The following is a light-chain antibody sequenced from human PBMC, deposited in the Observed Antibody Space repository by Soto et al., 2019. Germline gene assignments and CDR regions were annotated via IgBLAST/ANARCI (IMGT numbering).Light chain of an antibody. Sequence: EIVLTQSPGTLSLSPGERVTLSCRASQSVSSSYLAWYQQKPGQAPRLFIYGASSRATGIPDRFSGSGSGTDFTLTISRLEPEDFAVYYCQQYGSSSWTFGQGTKVEIK. CDR3: QQYGSSSWT. V-gene: IGKV3-20*01. J-gene: IGKJ1*01. CDR1: QSVSSSY. CDR2: GAS.